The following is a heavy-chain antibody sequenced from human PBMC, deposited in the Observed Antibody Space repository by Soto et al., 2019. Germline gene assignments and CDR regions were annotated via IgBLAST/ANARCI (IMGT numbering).Heavy chain of an antibody. Sequence: GGSLRLSCAASGFTFSNYWMHWVRQAPGKGLEWVAVIWSDGNNRYYADSVKGRFTISRDNSKNTLYLQMNSLRAEDTAVYYCVRGDNWNDEASDYWGQGTLVTVSS. J-gene: IGHJ4*02. CDR2: IWSDGNNR. CDR1: GFTFSNYW. V-gene: IGHV3-33*08. CDR3: VRGDNWNDEASDY. D-gene: IGHD1-1*01.